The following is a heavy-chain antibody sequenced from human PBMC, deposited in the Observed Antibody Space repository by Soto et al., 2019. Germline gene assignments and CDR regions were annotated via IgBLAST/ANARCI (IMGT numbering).Heavy chain of an antibody. J-gene: IGHJ4*02. V-gene: IGHV3-23*01. CDR3: ARGEVVPAAVGSFFDC. CDR1: GFTFNSYA. Sequence: EVQLLESGGGLVQPGGSLRLSCAASGFTFNSYAMSWVRQTPGKGLEWVSGLSGSGDTAYYADSVRGRFTISRDNSKNPLYLQMNSLRVEDTAVYFCARGEVVPAAVGSFFDCWGQGTLVTVSS. D-gene: IGHD2-2*01. CDR2: LSGSGDTA.